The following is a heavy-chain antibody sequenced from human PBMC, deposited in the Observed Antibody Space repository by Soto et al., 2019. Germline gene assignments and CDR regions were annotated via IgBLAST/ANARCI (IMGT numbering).Heavy chain of an antibody. D-gene: IGHD3-22*01. CDR3: AADSSGYGYYFDY. CDR1: GGSISSGGYY. CDR2: IYYSGST. J-gene: IGHJ4*02. Sequence: QVQLQESGPGLVKPSQTLSLTCTVSGGSISSGGYYWSWIRQHPGKGLEWIGYIYYSGSTYYNPSLKSRVTISVDTSKNQCSLKLSSVTAADTAVYYCAADSSGYGYYFDYWGQGTLVTVSS. V-gene: IGHV4-31*03.